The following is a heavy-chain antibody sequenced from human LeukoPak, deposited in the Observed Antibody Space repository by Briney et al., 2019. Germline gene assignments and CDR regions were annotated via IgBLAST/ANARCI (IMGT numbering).Heavy chain of an antibody. CDR2: ISGSGGST. Sequence: PGGSLRLSCAASGFTFSSYAMSWVRQAPGKGLEGVSAISGSGGSTYYADSVKGRFTISRDNSKNTLYLQMNSLRAEDTAVYYCASGPIVGATTSFDYWGQGTLVTVSS. V-gene: IGHV3-23*01. D-gene: IGHD1-26*01. J-gene: IGHJ4*02. CDR3: ASGPIVGATTSFDY. CDR1: GFTFSSYA.